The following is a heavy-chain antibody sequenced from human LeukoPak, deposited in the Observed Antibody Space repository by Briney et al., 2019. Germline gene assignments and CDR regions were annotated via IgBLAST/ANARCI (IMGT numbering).Heavy chain of an antibody. Sequence: GGSLRLSCAASGFTFSSYDMHWVRQAPGKGLEGVADISYDGSNKYYADSGKGRFTISRDNSKNTLYLQMNSLRAEDTAVYYCARDFRKRIAVAGTFDYWGQGTLVTVSS. CDR1: GFTFSSYD. CDR3: ARDFRKRIAVAGTFDY. CDR2: ISYDGSNK. V-gene: IGHV3-30*04. D-gene: IGHD6-19*01. J-gene: IGHJ4*02.